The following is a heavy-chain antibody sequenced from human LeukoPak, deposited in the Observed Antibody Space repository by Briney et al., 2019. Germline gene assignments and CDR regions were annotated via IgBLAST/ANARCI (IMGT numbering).Heavy chain of an antibody. Sequence: GGSLRFSCAASGFTFSSYSMNGVRQAPGKGLEWVSSISSSSSYIYYADSVKGRFTISRDNAKNSLYLQKNSLRAEDTAVYYCARGGVELRFLEWLPYYYYGMDVWGQGTTVTVSS. CDR2: ISSSSSYI. V-gene: IGHV3-21*01. J-gene: IGHJ6*02. D-gene: IGHD3-3*01. CDR3: ARGGVELRFLEWLPYYYYGMDV. CDR1: GFTFSSYS.